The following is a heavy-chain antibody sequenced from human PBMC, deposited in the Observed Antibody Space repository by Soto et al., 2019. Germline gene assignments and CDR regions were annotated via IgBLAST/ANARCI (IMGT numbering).Heavy chain of an antibody. CDR3: ARRTRWAGWFDP. J-gene: IGHJ5*02. D-gene: IGHD6-19*01. V-gene: IGHV3-48*03. CDR2: ISDSGNII. Sequence: PGGSLRLSCAASGFTFSSYAMHWVRQAPGRGLEWVAYISDSGNIIYYADSVQGRFTVSRDNAKNSLYLQMNSLSAEDTAVYYCARRTRWAGWFDPWGQGTLVTVSS. CDR1: GFTFSSYA.